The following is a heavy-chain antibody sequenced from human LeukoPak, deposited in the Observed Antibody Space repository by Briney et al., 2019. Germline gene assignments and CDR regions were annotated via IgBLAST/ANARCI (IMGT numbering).Heavy chain of an antibody. CDR3: ARDDGGDFDY. J-gene: IGHJ4*02. D-gene: IGHD2-15*01. Sequence: GGSLRLSCAASGFTFSSYAMHWVRQAPGKGLEWVAVISYDGSNKYYADSVKGRFTISRDNSKNTLYLQMNSLRAEDTAVYYCARDDGGDFDYWGQGTLVTVS. CDR1: GFTFSSYA. CDR2: ISYDGSNK. V-gene: IGHV3-30-3*01.